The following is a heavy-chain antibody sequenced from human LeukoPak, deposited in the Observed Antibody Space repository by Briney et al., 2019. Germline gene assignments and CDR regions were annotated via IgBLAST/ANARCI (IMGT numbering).Heavy chain of an antibody. Sequence: SVKVSCKASGGTFSSYAISWVRQAPGQGLEWMGGIIPIFGTANYAQKFQGRVTITADESTSTAYMELSSLGSEDTAVYYCARDIAAAGLHGPVPTKNWFDPWGQGTLVTVSS. CDR3: ARDIAAAGLHGPVPTKNWFDP. CDR2: IIPIFGTA. J-gene: IGHJ5*02. CDR1: GGTFSSYA. V-gene: IGHV1-69*13. D-gene: IGHD6-13*01.